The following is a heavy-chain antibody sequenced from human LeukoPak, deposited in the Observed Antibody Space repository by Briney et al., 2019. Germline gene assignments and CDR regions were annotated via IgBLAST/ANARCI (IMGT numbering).Heavy chain of an antibody. J-gene: IGHJ4*02. D-gene: IGHD5-18*01. Sequence: PGWSLTLSCAASGFTFSDYYMSWIRQAPGKGLEWVSYISSSSSYTNYADSVKGRFTIPRDNAKNSLYLQMNSLRAEDTAVYYCAREGHRRQNQNTAMVTWGQGTLVTVSS. CDR3: AREGHRRQNQNTAMVT. CDR1: GFTFSDYY. CDR2: ISSSSSYT. V-gene: IGHV3-11*05.